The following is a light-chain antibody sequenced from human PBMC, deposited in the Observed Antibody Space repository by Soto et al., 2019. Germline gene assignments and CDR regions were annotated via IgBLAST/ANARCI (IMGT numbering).Light chain of an antibody. CDR3: QQHNVWPAT. Sequence: EIVLTQSPATLSVSPWDRVTLSCRASQSVDINLAWYQQRPGQAPRLLVYGASTKATDMPGRFSGRGSGTEFTLTINNLQSEDFAVYYCQQHNVWPATFGQGTKVDIK. V-gene: IGKV3-15*01. CDR2: GAS. J-gene: IGKJ1*01. CDR1: QSVDIN.